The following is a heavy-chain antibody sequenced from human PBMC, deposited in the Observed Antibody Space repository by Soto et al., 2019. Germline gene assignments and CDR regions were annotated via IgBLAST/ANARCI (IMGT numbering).Heavy chain of an antibody. CDR2: ISSSSSYI. Sequence: GGSLRLSCAASGFTFSSYNMNWVRQAPGKGLECVSSISSSSSYIYYADSVKGRFTISRDNAKNSLYLQMNSLRAEDTAVYYCARSARDYYGMDVWGQGTTVTVSS. D-gene: IGHD3-3*01. V-gene: IGHV3-21*01. J-gene: IGHJ6*02. CDR3: ARSARDYYGMDV. CDR1: GFTFSSYN.